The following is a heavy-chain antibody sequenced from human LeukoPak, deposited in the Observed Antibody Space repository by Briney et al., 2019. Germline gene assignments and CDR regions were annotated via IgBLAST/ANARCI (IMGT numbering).Heavy chain of an antibody. J-gene: IGHJ4*02. Sequence: SETLSLTCTVSGGSISSSSYYWGWIRQPPGKGLEWIGSIYYSGSTYYNPSLKSRVTISVDTSKNQFSLKLSSVTAADTTMYYCARHSRDPRSGPSFDYWSQGTLVTVSS. CDR1: GGSISSSSYY. D-gene: IGHD2-15*01. CDR2: IYYSGST. CDR3: ARHSRDPRSGPSFDY. V-gene: IGHV4-39*01.